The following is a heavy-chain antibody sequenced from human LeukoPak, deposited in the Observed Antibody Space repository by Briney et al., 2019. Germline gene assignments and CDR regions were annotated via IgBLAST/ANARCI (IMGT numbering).Heavy chain of an antibody. V-gene: IGHV3-33*08. CDR3: ARVLQYCSTTNCYIDY. CDR1: GFTLSSYG. D-gene: IGHD2-2*02. J-gene: IGHJ4*02. Sequence: GGSLRLSCAASGFTLSSYGMHWVRQAPGKGLEWVAVIWYDGSNKYYADSVKGRFTISRDNSKNTLYLQMDSLRVEDTAVYYCARVLQYCSTTNCYIDYWGQGTLVTVSS. CDR2: IWYDGSNK.